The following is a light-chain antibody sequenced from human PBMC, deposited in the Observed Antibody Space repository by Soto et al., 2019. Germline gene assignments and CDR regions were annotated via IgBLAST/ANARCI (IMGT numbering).Light chain of an antibody. J-gene: IGKJ1*01. CDR1: QSISSW. CDR2: KAS. Sequence: DIQMTQSPSTLSASVGDRVTITCRASQSISSWLAWYQQKPGKAPKLLIYKASSLESGVPSRFSGSGSGTEFTLTISSLQPDDFATDYCQQYNSYPWTFGQETNLDIK. CDR3: QQYNSYPWT. V-gene: IGKV1-5*03.